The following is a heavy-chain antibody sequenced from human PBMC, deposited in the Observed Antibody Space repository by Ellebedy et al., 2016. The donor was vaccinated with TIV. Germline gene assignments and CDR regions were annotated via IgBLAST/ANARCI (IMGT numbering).Heavy chain of an antibody. V-gene: IGHV4-31*03. CDR1: GGSISSTGYY. J-gene: IGHJ6*03. CDR3: ARSVYYYYYLDV. Sequence: SETLSLXXTVSGGSISSTGYYWSWIRKHPGKGLEWIAFIHYSGSTYYNPSLKSRVTISVDTSKNQFSLKLSSVTAADTAVYYCARSVYYYYYLDVWGKGTTVTVSS. D-gene: IGHD5/OR15-5a*01. CDR2: IHYSGST.